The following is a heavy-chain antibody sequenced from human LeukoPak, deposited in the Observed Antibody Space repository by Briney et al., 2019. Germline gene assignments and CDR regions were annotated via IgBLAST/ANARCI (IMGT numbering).Heavy chain of an antibody. D-gene: IGHD3-9*01. CDR1: GFTFSSYA. V-gene: IGHV3-23*01. CDR2: IVGSGDST. CDR3: AKDLNKTLRYFDWLSPLDY. Sequence: WGSLRLSCAASGFTFSSYAMSWVRQAPGKGLEWVSAIVGSGDSTFYADSVKGRFTISRDNSRNTLYLQMNSLRAEDTAVYSCAKDLNKTLRYFDWLSPLDYWGQGTLVTVSS. J-gene: IGHJ4*02.